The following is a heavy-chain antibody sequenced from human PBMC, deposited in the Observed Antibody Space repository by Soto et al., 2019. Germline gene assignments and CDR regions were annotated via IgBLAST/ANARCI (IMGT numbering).Heavy chain of an antibody. CDR2: IYYSGST. Sequence: QVQLQESGPGLVKPSQTLSLTCTVSGGSISSGDYYWSWIRQPPGKGLEWIGYIYYSGSTYYNPSLKSRVTISENPSKHQFSLKLSSVTAADTAVYYCARLRYCSSTSCSPFDYWGQGTLVTVSS. V-gene: IGHV4-30-4*01. CDR1: GGSISSGDYY. J-gene: IGHJ4*02. CDR3: ARLRYCSSTSCSPFDY. D-gene: IGHD2-2*01.